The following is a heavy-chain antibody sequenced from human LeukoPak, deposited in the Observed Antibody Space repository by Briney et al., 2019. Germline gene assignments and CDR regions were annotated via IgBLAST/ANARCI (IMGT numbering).Heavy chain of an antibody. D-gene: IGHD6-13*01. J-gene: IGHJ4*02. CDR2: INPHSGDT. CDR3: ARWDGYSSSPDY. CDR1: GYTFTGYY. Sequence: ASVKVSCKASGYTFTGYYMHWVRQAPGQGLEWMGWINPHSGDTGYAQKFQGRVTMTRDMSITTTYMELTRLRSDDTAFYYCARWDGYSSSPDYWGQGSLVTVSS. V-gene: IGHV1-2*02.